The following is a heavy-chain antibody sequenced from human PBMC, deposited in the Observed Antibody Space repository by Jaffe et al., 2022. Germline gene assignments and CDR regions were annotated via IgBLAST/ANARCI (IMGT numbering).Heavy chain of an antibody. D-gene: IGHD6-6*01. V-gene: IGHV4-34*01. CDR2: INHSGST. J-gene: IGHJ4*02. CDR3: ARGLVRRWREDYFDY. Sequence: QVQLQQWGAGLLKPSETLSLTCAVYGGSFSGYYWSWIRQPPGKGLEWIGEINHSGSTNYNPSLKSRVTISVDTSKNQFSLKLSSVTAADTAVYYCARGLVRRWREDYFDYWGQGTLVTVSS. CDR1: GGSFSGYY.